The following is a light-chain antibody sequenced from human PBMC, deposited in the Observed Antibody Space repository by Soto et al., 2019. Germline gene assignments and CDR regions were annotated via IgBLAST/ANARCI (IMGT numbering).Light chain of an antibody. V-gene: IGLV2-14*01. CDR2: DVS. CDR1: SSDVGGYNY. CDR3: SSYTRSSTLSV. J-gene: IGLJ2*01. Sequence: QSALTQPASVSGSPGQSITISCTGTSSDVGGYNYVSSYQQHPGKTPKIMIYDVSNRPSGVSNRFSGAKSGNTASLTISGVHAEDEADYYCSSYTRSSTLSVFGGGTKLTVL.